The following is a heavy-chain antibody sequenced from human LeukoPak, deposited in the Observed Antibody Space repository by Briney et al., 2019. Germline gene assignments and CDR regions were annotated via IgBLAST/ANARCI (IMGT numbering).Heavy chain of an antibody. D-gene: IGHD3-10*01. V-gene: IGHV3-30*18. CDR3: AKDVDPFGSGSYVEGFDY. CDR2: ISFDASNK. Sequence: PGGSLRLSCAASGFTFSSYGMHWVRQAPGKGLEGVAVISFDASNKYYADSVKGRFTISRDNSKNTLYLQMNSLRAEDTAVYYCAKDVDPFGSGSYVEGFDYWGQGTLVTVSS. CDR1: GFTFSSYG. J-gene: IGHJ4*02.